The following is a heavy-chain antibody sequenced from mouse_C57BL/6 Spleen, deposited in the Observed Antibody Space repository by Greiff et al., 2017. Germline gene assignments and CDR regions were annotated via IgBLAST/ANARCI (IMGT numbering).Heavy chain of an antibody. CDR2: IYPGSGST. Sequence: QVQLQQPGAELVKPGASVKMSCKASGYTFTSYWITWVKQRPGQGLEWIGDIYPGSGSTNYNEKFKSKATLTVDTSSSTAYMQLSSLTSEDSALYYCARSHYYGSSYARDYWGQGTSVTGSS. CDR3: ARSHYYGSSYARDY. J-gene: IGHJ4*01. CDR1: GYTFTSYW. V-gene: IGHV1-55*01. D-gene: IGHD1-1*01.